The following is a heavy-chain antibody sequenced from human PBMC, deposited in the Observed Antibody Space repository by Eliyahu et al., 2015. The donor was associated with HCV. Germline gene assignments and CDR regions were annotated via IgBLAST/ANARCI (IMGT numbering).Heavy chain of an antibody. V-gene: IGHV5-51*01. CDR3: ASSAYCGGDCYNYFDY. CDR1: GYSFTSYW. Sequence: EVQLVQSGAEVKKPGESLKISCKGSGYSFTSYWIGWVRQMPGKGLEWMGIIYPGDSDTRYSPSFQGQVTISADKSISTAYLQWSSLKASDTAMYYCASSAYCGGDCYNYFDYWGQGTLVTVSS. CDR2: IYPGDSDT. D-gene: IGHD2-21*02. J-gene: IGHJ4*02.